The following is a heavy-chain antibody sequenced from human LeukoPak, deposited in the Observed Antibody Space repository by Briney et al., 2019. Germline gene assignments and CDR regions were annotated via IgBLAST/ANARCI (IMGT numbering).Heavy chain of an antibody. CDR1: GGTFSTYA. Sequence: ASVKVSCKASGGTFSTYAISWVRQAPGQGLEWMGGIIPIFGTANYAQKFQGRVTITADESTGTAYMELSSLRSEDTAVYYCARDITGLGSGSYALDYWGQGTLVTVSS. J-gene: IGHJ4*02. CDR3: ARDITGLGSGSYALDY. V-gene: IGHV1-69*13. CDR2: IIPIFGTA. D-gene: IGHD3-10*01.